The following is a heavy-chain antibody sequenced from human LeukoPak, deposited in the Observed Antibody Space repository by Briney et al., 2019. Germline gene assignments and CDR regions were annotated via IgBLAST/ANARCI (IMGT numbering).Heavy chain of an antibody. CDR1: GFSFGSYG. CDR3: GRGRPRGYSGYVIDY. J-gene: IGHJ4*02. D-gene: IGHD5-12*01. Sequence: PGGSLRLSCAAAGFSFGSYGMHWVRQAPGKGLEWVAFIRYDGSNKHYADSVKGRFTISRDNSKNTLYLQMNSLRAEDTAAFYCGRGRPRGYSGYVIDYWGQGTPITVSS. CDR2: IRYDGSNK. V-gene: IGHV3-30*02.